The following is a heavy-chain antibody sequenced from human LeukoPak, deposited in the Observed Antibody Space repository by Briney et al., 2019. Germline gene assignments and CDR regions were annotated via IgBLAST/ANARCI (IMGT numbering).Heavy chain of an antibody. CDR1: GGSISSYY. J-gene: IGHJ5*02. Sequence: SETLSLTCTVSGGSISSYYWSWIRQPPGKGLEWIGYIYTSGSTNYNPSLKSRVTISVDTSKNQFSLKLSSVTAADTAVYYCARHGRRGGYNSRWFDPWGQGTLVTVSS. D-gene: IGHD5-24*01. CDR2: IYTSGST. CDR3: ARHGRRGGYNSRWFDP. V-gene: IGHV4-4*09.